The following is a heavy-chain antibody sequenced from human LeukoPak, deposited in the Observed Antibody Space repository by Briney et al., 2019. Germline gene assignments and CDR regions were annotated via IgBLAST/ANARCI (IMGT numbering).Heavy chain of an antibody. D-gene: IGHD3-10*02. J-gene: IGHJ6*04. Sequence: GGSLRLSCAASGFTFSSYEMNWVRRAPGKGLEWVSYISSSGSTIYYADSVKGRFTISRDNARNSLYLQMNSLRAEDTAVYYCAELGITMIGGVWGKGTTVTISS. CDR1: GFTFSSYE. V-gene: IGHV3-48*03. CDR3: AELGITMIGGV. CDR2: ISSSGSTI.